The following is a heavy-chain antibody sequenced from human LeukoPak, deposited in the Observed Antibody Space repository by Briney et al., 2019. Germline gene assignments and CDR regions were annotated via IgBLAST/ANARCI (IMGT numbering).Heavy chain of an antibody. CDR3: AKRQNYDFWSGYETAKYYFDY. CDR2: ISTSGGSI. Sequence: GGSLRLSCAASGFTFSSHGMSWVRQAPGKGLEWASGISTSGGSIYYADSVKGRFTISRDNSKNTLYLQMNSLRAEDTAVYYCAKRQNYDFWSGYETAKYYFDYWGQGTLVTVSS. V-gene: IGHV3-23*01. CDR1: GFTFSSHG. J-gene: IGHJ4*02. D-gene: IGHD3-3*01.